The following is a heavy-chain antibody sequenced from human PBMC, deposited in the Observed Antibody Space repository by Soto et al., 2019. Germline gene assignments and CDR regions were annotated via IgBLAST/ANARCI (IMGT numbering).Heavy chain of an antibody. D-gene: IGHD6-13*01. V-gene: IGHV1-2*02. Sequence: ASVKVSCKASGYTFTGYYMHWVRQAPGQGLEWMGWINPNSGGTNYAQKFQGRVTMTRDTSISTAYMELSRLRSDDTAAYYCARSEGWIAAAGGYYYGMDVWGQGTTVTVSS. CDR1: GYTFTGYY. CDR2: INPNSGGT. J-gene: IGHJ6*02. CDR3: ARSEGWIAAAGGYYYGMDV.